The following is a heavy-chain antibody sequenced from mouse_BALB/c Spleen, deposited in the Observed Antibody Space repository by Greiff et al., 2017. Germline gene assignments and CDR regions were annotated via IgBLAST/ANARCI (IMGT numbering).Heavy chain of an antibody. CDR3: ARRAYDGYFDY. CDR2: ISSGSSTI. J-gene: IGHJ2*01. CDR1: GFTFSSFG. D-gene: IGHD2-3*01. V-gene: IGHV5-17*02. Sequence: EVKLMESGGGLVQPGGSRKLSCAASGFTFSSFGMHWVRQAPEKGLEWVAYISSGSSTIYYADTVKGRFTISRDNPKNTLFLQMTSLRSEDTAMYYCARRAYDGYFDYWGQGTTLTVSS.